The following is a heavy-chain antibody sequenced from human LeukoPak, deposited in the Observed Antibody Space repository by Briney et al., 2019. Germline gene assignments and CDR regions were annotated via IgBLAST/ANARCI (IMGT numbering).Heavy chain of an antibody. CDR3: ARDRDWSFDY. V-gene: IGHV3-21*01. CDR2: IGSSSRYI. D-gene: IGHD3/OR15-3a*01. CDR1: GFSFSRYS. J-gene: IGHJ4*02. Sequence: GGSLRLSCAASGFSFSRYSVNWVRQAPGKGLEWVSFIGSSSRYIYYADSVKGRFTISRDDAKNSLYLQMNSLRDEDTAVYYCARDRDWSFDYWGQGTLVTVSS.